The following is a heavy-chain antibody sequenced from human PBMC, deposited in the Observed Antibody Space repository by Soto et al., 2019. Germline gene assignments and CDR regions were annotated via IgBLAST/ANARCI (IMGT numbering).Heavy chain of an antibody. V-gene: IGHV1-46*01. Sequence: ASVKVSCKASGYTFTSYYMHWVRQAPGQGLEWMGIINPSGGSTSYAQKFQGRVTMTRDTSTSTVYMELSSLRSEDTAVYYRASDSLGRGNFDYSGQGTLVTVSS. CDR3: ASDSLGRGNFDY. D-gene: IGHD3-16*01. CDR1: GYTFTSYY. CDR2: INPSGGST. J-gene: IGHJ4*02.